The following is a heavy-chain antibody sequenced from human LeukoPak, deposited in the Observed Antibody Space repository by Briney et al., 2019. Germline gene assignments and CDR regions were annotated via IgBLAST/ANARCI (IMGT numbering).Heavy chain of an antibody. J-gene: IGHJ6*02. D-gene: IGHD2-8*01. CDR3: ARLRLYGPYLYYGMDV. CDR1: GDTLTELS. CDR2: FDPKEGER. V-gene: IGHV1-24*01. Sequence: ASVKVSCKVSGDTLTELSMHWVRQAPGEGLEWMGGFDPKEGERVYAQNFQGSITITSDTSASTAYMELNRLRSEDTAVYYCARLRLYGPYLYYGMDVWGQGTTVTVSS.